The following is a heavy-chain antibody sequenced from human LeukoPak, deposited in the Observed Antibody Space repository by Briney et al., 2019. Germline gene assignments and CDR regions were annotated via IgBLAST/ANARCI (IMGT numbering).Heavy chain of an antibody. D-gene: IGHD6-19*01. CDR3: RYSSGGHIDY. J-gene: IGHJ4*02. CDR1: GYTFTSYG. V-gene: IGHV1-8*02. CDR2: MNPNSGNT. Sequence: GASVKVSCKASGYTFTSYGISGVGQATGQGLEWMGWMNPNSGNTGYAQKFQGRVTMTRNNSISTAYMELSSPRSEDTAVYYCRYSSGGHIDYWGQGTLVTVSS.